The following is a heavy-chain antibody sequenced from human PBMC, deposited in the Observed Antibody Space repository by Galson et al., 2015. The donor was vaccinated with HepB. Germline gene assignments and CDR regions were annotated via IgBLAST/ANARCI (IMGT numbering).Heavy chain of an antibody. J-gene: IGHJ4*02. V-gene: IGHV3-48*02. CDR2: ISSSSSTI. Sequence: SLRLSCAASGFTFSSYSMNWVRQAPGKGLEWVSYISSSSSTIYYADSVKGRFTISRDNAKNSLYLQMNSLRDEDTAVYYCAREPYDFWTRGGFDYWGQGTLVAVSS. CDR3: AREPYDFWTRGGFDY. D-gene: IGHD3-3*01. CDR1: GFTFSSYS.